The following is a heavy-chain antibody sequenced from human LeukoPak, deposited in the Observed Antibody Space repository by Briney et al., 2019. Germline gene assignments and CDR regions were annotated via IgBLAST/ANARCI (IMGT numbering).Heavy chain of an antibody. CDR3: ARVVGDGYSEY. V-gene: IGHV4-59*01. J-gene: IGHJ4*02. CDR2: IYYSGGT. Sequence: PSETLPLTCTVSGGSISSYYWSWIRQPPGKGLEWIGYIYYSGGTNYNPSLKSRVTISIDTSKNQFSLKLTSVTAADTAVYYCARVVGDGYSEYWGQGTLVTVSS. D-gene: IGHD5-24*01. CDR1: GGSISSYY.